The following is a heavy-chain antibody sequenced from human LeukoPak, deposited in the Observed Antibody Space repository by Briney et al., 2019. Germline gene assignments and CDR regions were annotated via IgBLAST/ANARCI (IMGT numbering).Heavy chain of an antibody. CDR2: INPSGGRT. Sequence: ASVKVSCKASGYPFTTYYLHWVRQAPGQGLEWMGVINPSGGRTTYAQKFQGRVTITADKSTSTAYMELSSLRSEDTAVYYCARAEYSSSSLGQFDYWGQGTLVTVSS. J-gene: IGHJ4*02. CDR3: ARAEYSSSSLGQFDY. CDR1: GYPFTTYY. D-gene: IGHD6-6*01. V-gene: IGHV1-46*01.